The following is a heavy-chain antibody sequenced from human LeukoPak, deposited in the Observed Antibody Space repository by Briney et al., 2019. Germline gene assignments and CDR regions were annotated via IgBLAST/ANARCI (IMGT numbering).Heavy chain of an antibody. D-gene: IGHD4-23*01. V-gene: IGHV7-4-1*02. CDR2: INTNTGNP. J-gene: IGHJ4*02. Sequence: GASVKVSCKASGYTFTSYAMNWVRQAPGQGLEWMGWINTNTGNPTYAQGFTGRFVFSLDTSVSTAYLQISSLKAEDTAVYYCARVKVVTPAPLLDYWGQGTLVTVPS. CDR1: GYTFTSYA. CDR3: ARVKVVTPAPLLDY.